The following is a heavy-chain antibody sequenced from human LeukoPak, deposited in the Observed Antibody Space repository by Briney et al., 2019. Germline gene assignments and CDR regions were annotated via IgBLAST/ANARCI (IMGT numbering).Heavy chain of an antibody. J-gene: IGHJ4*02. CDR3: ARKRWLQFHFDY. D-gene: IGHD5-24*01. CDR1: GGSISSSSYY. V-gene: IGHV4-39*07. CDR2: IYYSGST. Sequence: PSETLSLTCTVSGGSISSSSYYWGWIRQPPGKGLEWIGSIYYSGSTYYNPSLKSRVTISVDTSKNQFSLKLSSVTAADTAVYYCARKRWLQFHFDYWGQGTLVTVSS.